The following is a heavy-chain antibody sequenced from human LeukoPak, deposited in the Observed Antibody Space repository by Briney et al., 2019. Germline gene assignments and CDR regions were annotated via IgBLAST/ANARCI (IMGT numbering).Heavy chain of an antibody. CDR3: ARDRVSTNDY. V-gene: IGHV1-2*02. Sequence: ASVTVSCKASGYTFTDFYIHWVRQAPGQGLEWMGWINPDRGDTKYAQKFQGRVTVTRDTSINTVYMELISLISDDTAVYYCARDRVSTNDYWGQGTLVTVSS. J-gene: IGHJ4*02. CDR2: INPDRGDT. CDR1: GYTFTDFY.